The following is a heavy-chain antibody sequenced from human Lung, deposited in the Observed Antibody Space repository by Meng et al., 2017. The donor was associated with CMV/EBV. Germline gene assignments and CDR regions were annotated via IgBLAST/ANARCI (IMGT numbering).Heavy chain of an antibody. CDR1: GFTFSSYA. CDR2: ISGSGGST. Sequence: GEXXKISCAASGFTFSSYAMSWVRQAPGKGLEWVSAISGSGGSTYYADSVKGRFTISRDNSKNTLYLQMNSLRAEDTAVYYCAKGGSTSYYYYGMEVWGQGTXVNGAS. V-gene: IGHV3-23*01. D-gene: IGHD2-2*01. J-gene: IGHJ6*01. CDR3: AKGGSTSYYYYGMEV.